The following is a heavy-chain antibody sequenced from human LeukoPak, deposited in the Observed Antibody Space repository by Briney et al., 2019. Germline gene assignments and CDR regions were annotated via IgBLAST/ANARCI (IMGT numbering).Heavy chain of an antibody. CDR2: ISWNSGTI. V-gene: IGHV3-9*01. CDR1: GFTFDDYA. Sequence: GGSLRLSCAASGFTFDDYAMHWVRQAPGKGLEWVSGISWNSGTIVYADSVKGRFTISRDNAKNSLFLQMNSLRPEDTALYYCAKGDSGIFDYWGQGTLVTVSS. J-gene: IGHJ4*02. CDR3: AKGDSGIFDY. D-gene: IGHD2-21*01.